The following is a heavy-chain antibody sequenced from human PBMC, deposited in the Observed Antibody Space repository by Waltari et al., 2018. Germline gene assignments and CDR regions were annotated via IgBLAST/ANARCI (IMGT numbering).Heavy chain of an antibody. CDR1: GYSFPNYW. CDR2: IYPGDSDT. J-gene: IGHJ5*02. D-gene: IGHD2-15*01. V-gene: IGHV5-51*01. CDR3: ARRFCGGGTCGWFDP. Sequence: EVQLLQSGAEVKTPGESLKISCQGSGYSFPNYWIAWVRQLPGKGLEFMGIIYPGDSDTKYSPSFQGQVTISADRSISTAYLQWSSLKASDTAIYYCARRFCGGGTCGWFDPWGQGTLVTVSS.